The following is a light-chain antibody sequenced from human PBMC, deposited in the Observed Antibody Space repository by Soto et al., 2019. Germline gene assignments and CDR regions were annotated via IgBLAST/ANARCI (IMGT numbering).Light chain of an antibody. CDR3: QQYGSSPT. V-gene: IGKV3-20*01. J-gene: IGKJ1*01. Sequence: EIVLTQSPATLSLSPGEVATLSCRASQSVSSRYLAGYQQKPGQAPRLLIYGASSRATGIPVRFSGSGSGTDFTLTISRLEPEEFAVYYCQQYGSSPTFGQGTKVDIK. CDR1: QSVSSRY. CDR2: GAS.